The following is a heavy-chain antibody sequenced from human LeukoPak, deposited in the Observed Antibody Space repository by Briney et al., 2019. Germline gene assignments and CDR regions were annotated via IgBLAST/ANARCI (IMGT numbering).Heavy chain of an antibody. CDR3: VKGQEQLWGFDY. Sequence: PGRSLRLSCAASGFTFSSYGLHWVRQAPGKGLEWVAVISYDGSNKYYVDSVKGRFTISRDNSKNTLYLQMNSLRAEDTAVYYCVKGQEQLWGFDYWGQGTLVTVSS. V-gene: IGHV3-30*18. D-gene: IGHD6-13*01. CDR1: GFTFSSYG. CDR2: ISYDGSNK. J-gene: IGHJ4*02.